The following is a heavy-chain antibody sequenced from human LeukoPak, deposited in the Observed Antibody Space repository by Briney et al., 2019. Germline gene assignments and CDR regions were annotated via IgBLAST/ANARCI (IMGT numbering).Heavy chain of an antibody. CDR1: GFTFSSYE. CDR3: ARDTLGEGEDANYAVYYFDY. D-gene: IGHD4/OR15-4a*01. J-gene: IGHJ4*02. Sequence: TGGSLRLSCAASGFTFSSYEMHWVRQAPGKGLEWVSYISSSGSTIYYADSVKGRFTISRDNAKNSLYLQMNSLRAEDTAVYYCARDTLGEGEDANYAVYYFDYWGQGTPVTVSS. CDR2: ISSSGSTI. V-gene: IGHV3-48*03.